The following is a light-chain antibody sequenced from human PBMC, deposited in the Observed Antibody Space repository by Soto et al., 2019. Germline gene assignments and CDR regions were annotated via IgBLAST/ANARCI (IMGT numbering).Light chain of an antibody. CDR2: QVS. Sequence: QSALTQPPSASGSPGQSVTISCTGTSSDVGGYDYVSWYQQLPGKAPTLILYQVSKRSSGVPDRFSGSKSGSTASLTVSGLQAEDQPDYYCSSYADNNNFVFGTGTKVTVL. CDR3: SSYADNNNFV. V-gene: IGLV2-8*01. CDR1: SSDVGGYDY. J-gene: IGLJ1*01.